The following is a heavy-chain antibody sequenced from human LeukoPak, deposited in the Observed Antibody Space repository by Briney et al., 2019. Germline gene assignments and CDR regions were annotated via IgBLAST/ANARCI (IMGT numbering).Heavy chain of an antibody. CDR2: IYPGDSDT. D-gene: IGHD3-10*01. Sequence: HGESLKISRKGSGYSFTSYWIGWVRQMPGKGLEWMGIIYPGDSDTRYSPSFQGQVTISADKSISTAYLQWSSLKASDTAMYYCARRRAHYGSGSPGGWFDPWGQGTLVTVSS. J-gene: IGHJ5*02. CDR1: GYSFTSYW. CDR3: ARRRAHYGSGSPGGWFDP. V-gene: IGHV5-51*01.